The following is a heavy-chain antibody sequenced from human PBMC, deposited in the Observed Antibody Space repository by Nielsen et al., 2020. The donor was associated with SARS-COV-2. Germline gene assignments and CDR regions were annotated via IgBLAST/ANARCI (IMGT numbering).Heavy chain of an antibody. Sequence: GGSLRLSCAASGFTFSSYDMHWVRQATGKGLEWVSAIGTAGDTYYPGSVKGRFTISRENAKNSLYLQMNSLRAGDTAVYYCARDNPFTVWFGELTGRNAMDVWGQGTTVTVSS. D-gene: IGHD3-10*01. CDR2: IGTAGDT. V-gene: IGHV3-13*04. CDR3: ARDNPFTVWFGELTGRNAMDV. CDR1: GFTFSSYD. J-gene: IGHJ6*02.